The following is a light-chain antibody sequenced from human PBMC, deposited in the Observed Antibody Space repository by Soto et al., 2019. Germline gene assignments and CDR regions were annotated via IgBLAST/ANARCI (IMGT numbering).Light chain of an antibody. J-gene: IGKJ4*01. CDR2: DAS. V-gene: IGKV3-11*01. CDR1: QNVDNY. Sequence: ETVLTQSPATLSLSPGERATLSCRASQNVDNYLAWYQQKPGQAPRLLIYDASNRATGIPARFTGSGSGTDFTLTISSLEPEDFAVYYCQQYNNWPPPLTFGGGTKVEIK. CDR3: QQYNNWPPPLT.